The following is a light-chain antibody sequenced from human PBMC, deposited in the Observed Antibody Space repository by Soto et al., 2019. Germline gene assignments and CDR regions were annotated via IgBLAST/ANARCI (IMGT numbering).Light chain of an antibody. CDR1: QSVSSNS. CDR3: HQYGWSPWT. V-gene: IGKV3-20*01. Sequence: EVVLTQSPVTLSLSPGEGATLSCRASQSVSSNSFAWYQQRPGQPPRLLIFGASSRATGIADRFSGSGSGTDFTLNISSLEPEDFAVYYCHQYGWSPWTFGQGTKVEV. CDR2: GAS. J-gene: IGKJ1*01.